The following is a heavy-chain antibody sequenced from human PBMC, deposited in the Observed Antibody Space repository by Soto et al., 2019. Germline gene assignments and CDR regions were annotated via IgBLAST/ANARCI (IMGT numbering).Heavy chain of an antibody. CDR2: IYPGDSDT. Sequence: GESLKISCNGSGYSFTSYWIGWVRQIPGKGLEWMGIIYPGDSDTRYSPSFQGQVTISADKSISTAYLQWSSLKASDTAMYYCARTSAAGKYYYGMDVWGQGTTVTVSS. V-gene: IGHV5-51*01. CDR1: GYSFTSYW. D-gene: IGHD6-13*01. CDR3: ARTSAAGKYYYGMDV. J-gene: IGHJ6*02.